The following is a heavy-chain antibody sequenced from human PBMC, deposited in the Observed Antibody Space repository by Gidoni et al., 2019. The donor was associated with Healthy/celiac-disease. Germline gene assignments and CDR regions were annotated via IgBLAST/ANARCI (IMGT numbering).Heavy chain of an antibody. J-gene: IGHJ4*02. CDR3: ARRVAVGATMEGGPDY. CDR2: INHSGST. Sequence: QVQLQQWGAGLLKPSETLSLTCAVEGGSCSGYYWSWIRQPPGKGLEWIGEINHSGSTNYNPSLKSRVTISVDTSKNQFSLKLSSVTAADTAVYYCARRVAVGATMEGGPDYWGQGTLVTVSS. CDR1: GGSCSGYY. D-gene: IGHD1-26*01. V-gene: IGHV4-34*01.